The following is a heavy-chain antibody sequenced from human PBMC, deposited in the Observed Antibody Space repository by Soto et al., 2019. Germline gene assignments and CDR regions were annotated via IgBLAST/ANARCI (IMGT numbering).Heavy chain of an antibody. D-gene: IGHD1-26*01. V-gene: IGHV1-46*03. CDR1: GYTFTSYY. J-gene: IGHJ6*02. CDR3: ARVSGSYLRAYGMDV. CDR2: INPSGDST. Sequence: ASVKVSCKASGYTFTSYYMHWVRQAPGQGLEWMGIINPSGDSTSYAQKFQGRVTMTRDTSTSTVYMELSSLRSEDTAVYYCARVSGSYLRAYGMDVWGQGTTVTVS.